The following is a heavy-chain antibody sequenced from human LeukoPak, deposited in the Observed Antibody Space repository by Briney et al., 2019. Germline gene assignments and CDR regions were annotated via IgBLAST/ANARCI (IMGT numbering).Heavy chain of an antibody. Sequence: GGSLRLSCAASGFTFSSYWMSWVRQAPGKGLEWVANIKQDGSEKYYVDSVKGRFTISRDNAKNTLFLQMNSLRAEDTAVYYCAREAYYDILAGFQAPLNWFDPWGQGALVTVSS. CDR3: AREAYYDILAGFQAPLNWFDP. J-gene: IGHJ5*02. V-gene: IGHV3-7*01. D-gene: IGHD3-9*01. CDR2: IKQDGSEK. CDR1: GFTFSSYW.